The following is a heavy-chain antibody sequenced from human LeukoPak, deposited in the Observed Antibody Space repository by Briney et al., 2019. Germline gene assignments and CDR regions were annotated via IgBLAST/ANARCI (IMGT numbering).Heavy chain of an antibody. V-gene: IGHV4-30-4*02. CDR3: ARDGYSYGYSYYYYYMDV. CDR1: GGSISSGDYY. CDR2: IYYSGST. D-gene: IGHD5-18*01. J-gene: IGHJ6*03. Sequence: SETLSLTCTVSGGSISSGDYYWSWIRQPPGKGLEWIGYIYYSGSTYYNPSLKSRVTISVDTSKNQFSLKLSSVTAADTAVYYCARDGYSYGYSYYYYYMDVWGKGTTVTVSS.